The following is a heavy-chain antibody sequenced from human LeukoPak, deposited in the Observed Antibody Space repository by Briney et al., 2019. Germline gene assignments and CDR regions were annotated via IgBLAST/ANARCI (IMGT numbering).Heavy chain of an antibody. D-gene: IGHD6-13*01. CDR2: IKQDGSEK. CDR1: GFTFSSYW. V-gene: IGHV3-7*01. CDR3: CDSSNCSFDY. Sequence: PGGSLRLSCAASGFTFSSYWMNWVRQAPGKGLEWVANIKQDGSEKYYVDSVKGRFTISRDNAKNSLYLQMNSLRAEDTAVYYCCDSSNCSFDYWGQGTLVTVSS. J-gene: IGHJ4*02.